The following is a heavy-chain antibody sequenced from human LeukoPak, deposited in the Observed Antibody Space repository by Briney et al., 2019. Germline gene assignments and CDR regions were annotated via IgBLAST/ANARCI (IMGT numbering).Heavy chain of an antibody. D-gene: IGHD2-2*01. J-gene: IGHJ6*03. CDR2: IWYDGSNK. Sequence: GGSLRPSCAASGFTFSSYGMHWVRQAPGKGLEWVAVIWYDGSNKYYADSVKGRFTISRDNSKNALYLQMNSLRAEDTAVYYCASAARTYYYMDVWGKGTTVTVSS. V-gene: IGHV3-33*01. CDR1: GFTFSSYG. CDR3: ASAARTYYYMDV.